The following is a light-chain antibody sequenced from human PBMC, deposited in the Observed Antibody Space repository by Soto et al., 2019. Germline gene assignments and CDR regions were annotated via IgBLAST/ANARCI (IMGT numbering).Light chain of an antibody. CDR3: QQYGSSHT. CDR2: GAS. V-gene: IGKV3-20*01. J-gene: IGKJ5*01. Sequence: EVVMTQSPSTLHVYKGERATLTCRASQSVSSNYFAWYQQKPGQAPRLLIFGASTRATGIPDRFSGSGAGAYFNLTISRLEPADFGVYYCQQYGSSHTFGQGTRLEI. CDR1: QSVSSNY.